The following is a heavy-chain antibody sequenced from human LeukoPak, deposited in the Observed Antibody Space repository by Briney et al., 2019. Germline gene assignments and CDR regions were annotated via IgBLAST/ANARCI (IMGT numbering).Heavy chain of an antibody. V-gene: IGHV4-38-2*02. D-gene: IGHD6-13*01. Sequence: PSETLSLTCTVSGYSISSGYYWGWIRQPPGKGLEWIGSIYHSGSTYYNPSLKSRVTISVDTSKNQFSLKLSSVTAADTAVYYCARGGNSYSSSWYYYWGQGTLVTVSS. CDR3: ARGGNSYSSSWYYY. J-gene: IGHJ4*02. CDR1: GYSISSGYY. CDR2: IYHSGST.